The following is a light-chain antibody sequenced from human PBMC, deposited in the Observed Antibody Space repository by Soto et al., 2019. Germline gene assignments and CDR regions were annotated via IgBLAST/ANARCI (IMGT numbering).Light chain of an antibody. CDR2: DAF. V-gene: IGKV1-5*01. Sequence: DIQMTQSPSTLSASVGDRVTITCRASQNMSSWLAWYQQKPGKATKLLICDAFSLESGVPSRFSGSGSGTEFTLTISSLQPDDFATYYCKQYNSYSNTFGQGTKVDSK. CDR1: QNMSSW. CDR3: KQYNSYSNT. J-gene: IGKJ2*01.